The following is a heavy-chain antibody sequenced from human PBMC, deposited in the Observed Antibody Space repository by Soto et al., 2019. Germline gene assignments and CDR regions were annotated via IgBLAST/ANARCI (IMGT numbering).Heavy chain of an antibody. Sequence: EVQLVESGGGLAQPGRSLRLSCAASGFTFDDYAMHWVRQAPGKGLEWVSSISWNSGSIGYADSVKGRFTISRDNAKNSLYLQVNSLRAYDTSVYYCAKDVVAHHSSVMDVWRQWTTVTVSS. CDR1: GFTFDDYA. V-gene: IGHV3-9*01. D-gene: IGHD2-21*01. CDR2: ISWNSGSI. J-gene: IGHJ6*02. CDR3: AKDVVAHHSSVMDV.